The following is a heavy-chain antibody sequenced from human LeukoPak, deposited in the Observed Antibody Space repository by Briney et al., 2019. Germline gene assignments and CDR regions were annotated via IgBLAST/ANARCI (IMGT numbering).Heavy chain of an antibody. Sequence: AASVKVSCKASGYTFTVYSINWVRQAPGQRLEWMGWINAGNGNTKYSQKFQGRVTITRDTSASTAYMELSSLRSEDTAVYHCARNDYGDYIGFDYWGQGTLVTVSS. CDR1: GYTFTVYS. V-gene: IGHV1-3*01. CDR3: ARNDYGDYIGFDY. D-gene: IGHD4-17*01. CDR2: INAGNGNT. J-gene: IGHJ4*02.